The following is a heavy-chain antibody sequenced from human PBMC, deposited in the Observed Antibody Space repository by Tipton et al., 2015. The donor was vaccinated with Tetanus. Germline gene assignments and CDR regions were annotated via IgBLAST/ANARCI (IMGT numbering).Heavy chain of an antibody. CDR3: ASGSTFDY. Sequence: SLRLSCVVSGLTFSNFAMTWVRQAPGKGLEWVSTISVSTTTYYADSVKGRFTISRDNSKNTVDLQMNSLRADDTAVYYCASGSTFDYWGQGTLVTVSS. V-gene: IGHV3-23*01. J-gene: IGHJ4*02. CDR2: ISVSTTT. CDR1: GLTFSNFA. D-gene: IGHD1-26*01.